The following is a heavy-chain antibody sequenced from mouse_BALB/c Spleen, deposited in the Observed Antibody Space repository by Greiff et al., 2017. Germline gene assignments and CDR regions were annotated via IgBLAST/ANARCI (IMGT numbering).Heavy chain of an antibody. D-gene: IGHD2-12*01. V-gene: IGHV1-63*01. CDR2: IYPGSGNT. Sequence: QVQLQQSGAELVRPGTSVKISCKASGYAFTNYWLGWVKQRPGHGLEWIGDIYPGSGNTYYNEKFKGKATLTADKSSSTAYMQLSSLTSEDSAVYFCARLRHAMDYWGQGTSVTVSS. CDR3: ARLRHAMDY. CDR1: GYAFTNYW. J-gene: IGHJ4*01.